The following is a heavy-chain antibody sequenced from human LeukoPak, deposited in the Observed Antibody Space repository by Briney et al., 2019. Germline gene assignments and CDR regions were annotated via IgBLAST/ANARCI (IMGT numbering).Heavy chain of an antibody. CDR2: IGGSGGTS. Sequence: PGGSLRLSCAASGFTFSSYAVSWVRQAPGEGLEWVSAIGGSGGTSYYADSVKGRFTISRDNSKNTLFLLMNSLRAEDTAVYYCAKDYEYSYGVDCWGQGTLVTVSS. J-gene: IGHJ4*02. CDR1: GFTFSSYA. CDR3: AKDYEYSYGVDC. D-gene: IGHD5-18*01. V-gene: IGHV3-23*01.